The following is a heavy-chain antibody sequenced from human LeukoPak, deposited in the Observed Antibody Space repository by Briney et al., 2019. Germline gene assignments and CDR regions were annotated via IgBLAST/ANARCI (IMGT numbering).Heavy chain of an antibody. D-gene: IGHD5/OR15-5a*01. J-gene: IGHJ1*01. V-gene: IGHV5-51*01. CDR2: IYPGDSDT. CDR3: ARRALSEEYFQH. Sequence: GESLKISCKGSGYSFTNYWIAWVRQMPGKGLEYMGIIYPGDSDTRYSPSFQGQVTISADKSISTAYLQWSSLRASDTAIYYCARRALSEEYFQHWGQGTLVTVSS. CDR1: GYSFTNYW.